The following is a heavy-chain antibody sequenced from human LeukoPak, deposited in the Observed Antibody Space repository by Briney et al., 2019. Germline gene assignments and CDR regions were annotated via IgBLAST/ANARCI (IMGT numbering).Heavy chain of an antibody. Sequence: PGGSLRLSCAASGFTFSNYEMNWVRQAPGKGLEWVSYISSDASTTYYADSVKGRFTISRDNAKNSLYLQLNSLRAEDTAVYYCARAGFWSGYYDYWGQGTLVTVSS. CDR3: ARAGFWSGYYDY. CDR2: ISSDASTT. J-gene: IGHJ4*02. D-gene: IGHD3-3*01. CDR1: GFTFSNYE. V-gene: IGHV3-48*03.